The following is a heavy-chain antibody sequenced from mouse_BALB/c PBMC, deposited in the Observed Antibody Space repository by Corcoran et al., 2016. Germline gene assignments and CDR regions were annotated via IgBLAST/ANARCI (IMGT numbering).Heavy chain of an antibody. J-gene: IGHJ2*01. CDR1: GYTFTNYG. CDR3: ANGNYVDY. CDR2: INTYTGEP. Sequence: QIQLVQSGPELEKPGETVKISCKASGYTFTNYGMNWVKQAPGKGLKWMGWINTYTGEPTYADDFKGRFAFSLETSASTAYLQINNLKNEDTATYFCANGNYVDYWGQGTTLTVSS. V-gene: IGHV9-3-1*01. D-gene: IGHD2-1*01.